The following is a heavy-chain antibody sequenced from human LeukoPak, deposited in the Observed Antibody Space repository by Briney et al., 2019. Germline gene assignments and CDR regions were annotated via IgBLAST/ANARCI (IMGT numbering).Heavy chain of an antibody. CDR1: GYSITSGYY. D-gene: IGHD3-22*01. CDR3: ACHYYGSSGPQNWFDP. CDR2: IYYSGVT. V-gene: IGHV4-38-2*01. Sequence: SETLSLTCAVSGYSITSGYYWGWIRQPPGKGLEWIGSIYYSGVTYYNPSLKSRVTVSEDTSKKQFSLKLSSVPAADTAVYYCACHYYGSSGPQNWFDPWGPGTLVTVSS. J-gene: IGHJ5*02.